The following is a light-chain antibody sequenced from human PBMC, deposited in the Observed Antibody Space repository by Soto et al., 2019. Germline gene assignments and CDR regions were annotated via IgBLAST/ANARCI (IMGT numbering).Light chain of an antibody. J-gene: IGKJ1*01. CDR1: QNIGSW. CDR2: DAS. Sequence: DIQMTQSPSTLSASVGDRVTITCRASQNIGSWLAWYQQKPGSAPKLLISDASSLESGVPSRFSGGGSGTDFTLTISSLQTDDFATYYCQQYNSYSGTFGQGTKVEV. V-gene: IGKV1-5*01. CDR3: QQYNSYSGT.